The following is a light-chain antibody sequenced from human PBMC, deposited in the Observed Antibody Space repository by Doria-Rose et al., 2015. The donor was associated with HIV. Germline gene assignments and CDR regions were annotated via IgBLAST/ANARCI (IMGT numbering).Light chain of an antibody. Sequence: MTQSPATLSVSPGERATLPCRASQGIGSDLAWYQQKPGQAPRLLIYRASIRATGIPPRFTGGGSGTELTLTISSLQSEDFAVYFCQQYSQWPPYTFGQGTKLEVK. V-gene: IGKV3-15*01. J-gene: IGKJ2*01. CDR2: RAS. CDR3: QQYSQWPPYT. CDR1: QGIGSD.